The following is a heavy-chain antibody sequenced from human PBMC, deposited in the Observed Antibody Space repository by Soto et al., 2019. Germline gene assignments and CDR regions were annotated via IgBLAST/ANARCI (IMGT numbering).Heavy chain of an antibody. CDR3: ARTLYGDNVDY. V-gene: IGHV1-8*01. D-gene: IGHD4-17*01. CDR2: MNPNSGNT. J-gene: IGHJ4*02. Sequence: ASVKVSCKVSGYTLTELSMHWVRQATGQGLEWMGWMNPNSGNTDYAQKFQGRVTMTRNTSISTAYMELSSLRSEDTAVYYCARTLYGDNVDYWGQGTLVTVSS. CDR1: GYTLTELS.